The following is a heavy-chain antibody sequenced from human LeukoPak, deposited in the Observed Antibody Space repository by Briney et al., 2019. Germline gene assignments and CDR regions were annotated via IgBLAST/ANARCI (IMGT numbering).Heavy chain of an antibody. J-gene: IGHJ6*03. CDR1: GFTFSSYA. V-gene: IGHV3-21*01. CDR2: ISSSSSYI. CDR3: ARDGVLRYFDWCLRQHYYYYYMDV. Sequence: GGSLRLSCAASGFTFSSYAMSWVRQAPGKGLEWVSSISSSSSYIYYADSVKGRFTISRDNAKNSLYLQMNSLRAEDTAVYYCARDGVLRYFDWCLRQHYYYYYMDVWGKGTTVTVSS. D-gene: IGHD3-9*01.